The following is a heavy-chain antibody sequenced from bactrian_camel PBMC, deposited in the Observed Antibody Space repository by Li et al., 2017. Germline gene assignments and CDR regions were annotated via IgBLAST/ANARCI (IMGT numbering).Heavy chain of an antibody. CDR1: GFRSRKYC. CDR3: AAGRTYSGDFHPLRDTYNY. CDR2: IDSDGRR. V-gene: IGHV3S53*01. J-gene: IGHJ4*01. D-gene: IGHD2*01. Sequence: VQLVESGGGSVQTGGSLRLSCPSSGFRSRKYCMGWFRQGPGKEREGVAVIDSDGRRIYADSVKARFTISEDKGRRMVYLQMNSLKPEDTAMYYCAAGRTYSGDFHPLRDTYNYYGQGTQVTV.